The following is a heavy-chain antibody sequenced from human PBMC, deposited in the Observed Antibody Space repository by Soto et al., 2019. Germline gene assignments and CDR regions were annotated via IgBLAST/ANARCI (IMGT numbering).Heavy chain of an antibody. J-gene: IGHJ4*02. CDR1: GGSFSGYY. CDR2: IYYSGST. CDR3: ARRYGGNFDY. Sequence: SETLSLTCAVYGGSFSGYYWSWIRQPPGKGLEWIGYIYYSGSTNYNPSLKSRVTISVDTSKNQFSLKLTSVTAADTAVYYCARRYGGNFDYWGQGTLVTVSS. D-gene: IGHD1-26*01. V-gene: IGHV4-59*01.